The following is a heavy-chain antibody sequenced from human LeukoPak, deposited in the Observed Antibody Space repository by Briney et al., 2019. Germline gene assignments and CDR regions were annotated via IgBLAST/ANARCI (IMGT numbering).Heavy chain of an antibody. CDR2: ISSSSSYI. Sequence: GGSLRLSCAASGFSLSDAWMNWVRQAPGKGLEWVSSISSSSSYIYYADSVKGRFTISRDNAKNSLYLQMNSLRAEDTAVYYCARKYDRGAFDIWGQGTMVTVSS. J-gene: IGHJ3*02. D-gene: IGHD3-22*01. CDR3: ARKYDRGAFDI. V-gene: IGHV3-21*01. CDR1: GFSLSDAW.